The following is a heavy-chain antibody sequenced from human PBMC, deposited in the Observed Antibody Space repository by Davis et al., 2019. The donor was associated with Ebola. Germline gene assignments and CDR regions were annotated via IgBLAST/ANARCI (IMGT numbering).Heavy chain of an antibody. Sequence: GALKISCAASGFTFSSFWMHWVRQAPGMGLVWVSRISSDESSTTYADSVKGRFTISRDNSKNTLYLQMNSLRAEDTAVYYCAKGSPVSYDRSGYSYLDYWGQGTLVTVSS. D-gene: IGHD3-22*01. V-gene: IGHV3-74*01. J-gene: IGHJ4*02. CDR3: AKGSPVSYDRSGYSYLDY. CDR1: GFTFSSFW. CDR2: ISSDESST.